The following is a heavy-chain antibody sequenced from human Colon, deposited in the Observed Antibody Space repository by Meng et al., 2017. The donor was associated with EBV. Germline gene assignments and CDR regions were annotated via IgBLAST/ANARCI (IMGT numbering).Heavy chain of an antibody. Sequence: QRQESRPGLVKPSDTLSLTCTAPGGSISSSSYYWGWIRQPPGKGLEWIGSIYYNGSTYYNPSLKSRVTISVDTSKNQFSLKLNSVTAADTAVYYCARRRYYYGSGSYHSYYFDYWGQGALVTVSS. D-gene: IGHD3-10*01. J-gene: IGHJ4*02. V-gene: IGHV4-39*01. CDR2: IYYNGST. CDR1: GGSISSSSYY. CDR3: ARRRYYYGSGSYHSYYFDY.